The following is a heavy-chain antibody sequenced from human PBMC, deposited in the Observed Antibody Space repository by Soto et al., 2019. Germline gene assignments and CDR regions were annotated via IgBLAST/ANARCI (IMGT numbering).Heavy chain of an antibody. V-gene: IGHV3-21*01. J-gene: IGHJ6*02. Sequence: GGSLRLSCAASGFTFSSYSMNWVRQAPGKGLEWVSSISSSSSYIYYADSVKGRFTISRDNAKNSLYLQMNSLRAEDTAVYYCARGYYSSSWSIGDGMDVWGQGTTVTVSS. D-gene: IGHD6-13*01. CDR3: ARGYYSSSWSIGDGMDV. CDR1: GFTFSSYS. CDR2: ISSSSSYI.